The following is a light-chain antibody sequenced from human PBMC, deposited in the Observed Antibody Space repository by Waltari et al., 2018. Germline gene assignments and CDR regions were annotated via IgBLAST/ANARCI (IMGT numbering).Light chain of an antibody. Sequence: DVQMTQSPSTLSAPLGDRVTITCRASHRIGNWLAWYQQKPGKAPKLLIQKTSDLQNGVPSRFSGSESGTDFTLTISSLQPDDFATDVCQQSVSYPRTFGQGTKVEV. CDR2: KTS. J-gene: IGKJ1*01. V-gene: IGKV1-5*03. CDR1: HRIGNW. CDR3: QQSVSYPRT.